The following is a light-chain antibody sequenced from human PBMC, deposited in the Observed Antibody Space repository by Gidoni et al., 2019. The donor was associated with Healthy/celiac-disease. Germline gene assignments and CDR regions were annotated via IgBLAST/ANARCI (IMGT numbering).Light chain of an antibody. CDR2: KAS. Sequence: DIQMTKSPSTLSASVGDRVTITCRASQSISSWLAWYQQKPGKAPKLLIYKASSLESGVPSRFSGSGSGTEFTLTISSLQPDDFATYYCQQYKSLYTFGQGTKLEIK. J-gene: IGKJ2*01. CDR1: QSISSW. CDR3: QQYKSLYT. V-gene: IGKV1-5*03.